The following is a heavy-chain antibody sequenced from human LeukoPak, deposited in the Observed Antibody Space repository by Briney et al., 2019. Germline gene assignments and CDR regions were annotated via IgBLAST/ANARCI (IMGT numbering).Heavy chain of an antibody. D-gene: IGHD3-22*01. V-gene: IGHV4-59*08. CDR3: ARLARNYYDSPDYFDY. CDR2: IYYSGST. Sequence: SETLSLTCTVSGGSISSYYWSWIRQPPGKGLEWIGYIYYSGSTNYNPSLKSRVTISVDTSKNQFSLKLSSVTAADTAVYYCARLARNYYDSPDYFDYWGQGTLVTVSS. CDR1: GGSISSYY. J-gene: IGHJ4*01.